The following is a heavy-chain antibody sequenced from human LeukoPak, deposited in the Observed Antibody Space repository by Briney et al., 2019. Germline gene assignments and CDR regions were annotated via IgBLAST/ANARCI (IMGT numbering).Heavy chain of an antibody. J-gene: IGHJ4*02. CDR3: ARESRVGYNFDY. Sequence: GGSLRLSCAASGFTVSSNYMSWVRQAPGKGLEWVSVIYSGGSTYYADSVKGRFTISRDNSKNTLYLQMNSLRAEDTAVYYCARESRVGYNFDYWGQGTLVTVSS. CDR1: GFTVSSNY. V-gene: IGHV3-53*01. CDR2: IYSGGST. D-gene: IGHD5-24*01.